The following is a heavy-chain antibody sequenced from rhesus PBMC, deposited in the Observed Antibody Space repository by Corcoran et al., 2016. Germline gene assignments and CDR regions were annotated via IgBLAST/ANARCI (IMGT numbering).Heavy chain of an antibody. Sequence: QVQLQESGPGVVKPSETLSLTCAVSGCSIRGYYLWIWIRQPPGKGLEWIGYIYGGSGSTSYNPSLKSRVIISIDTSKNQFSRKLSSVTAADTAVYYCARGAVAANYFDYWGQGVLVTVSS. CDR2: IYGGSGST. V-gene: IGHV4S7*01. CDR1: GCSIRGYYL. J-gene: IGHJ4*01. D-gene: IGHD4-29*01. CDR3: ARGAVAANYFDY.